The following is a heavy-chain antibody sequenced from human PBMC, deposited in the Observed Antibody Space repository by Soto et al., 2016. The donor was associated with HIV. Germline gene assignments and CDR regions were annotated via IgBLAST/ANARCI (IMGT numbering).Heavy chain of an antibody. V-gene: IGHV3-74*01. CDR2: INGDENRI. J-gene: IGHJ3*02. CDR3: VRAIGRSAGAFDI. CDR1: GFTFSNYW. Sequence: EVHVVESGGGLVQPGGSLRLSCAASGFTFSNYWMYWVRQVPGEGLVWVSRINGDENRINYADSVKGRFIISRDNTNNTLHLQMDGLTAEDSGVYYCVRAIGRSAGAFDIWGHGTMVTVSP.